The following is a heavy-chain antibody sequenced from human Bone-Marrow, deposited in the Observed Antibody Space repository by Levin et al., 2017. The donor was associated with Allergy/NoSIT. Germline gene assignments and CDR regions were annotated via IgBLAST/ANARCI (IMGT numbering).Heavy chain of an antibody. CDR3: ARGLTDFWSGYREFDP. CDR2: MNPNSGNT. J-gene: IGHJ5*02. Sequence: ASVKVSCKASGYTFTSYDINWVRQATGQGLEWMGWMNPNSGNTGYAQKFQGRVTMTRNTSISTAYVELSSLRSEDTAVYYCARGLTDFWSGYREFDPWGQGTLVTVSS. D-gene: IGHD3-3*01. CDR1: GYTFTSYD. V-gene: IGHV1-8*01.